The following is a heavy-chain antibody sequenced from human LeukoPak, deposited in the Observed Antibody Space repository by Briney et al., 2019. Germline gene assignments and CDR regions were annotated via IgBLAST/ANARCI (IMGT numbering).Heavy chain of an antibody. J-gene: IGHJ2*01. CDR1: GGSVTSTDNYY. CDR2: IYPSGST. CDR3: ARTFDV. V-gene: IGHV4-61*02. Sequence: SETLSLTCTVSGGSVTSTDNYYWTWIRQPAGKGLEWIGRIYPSGSTNYSPSLKSRLTISLDTSKNQISLKLSSATAADTAVYYCARTFDVWGRGTLVTVSS.